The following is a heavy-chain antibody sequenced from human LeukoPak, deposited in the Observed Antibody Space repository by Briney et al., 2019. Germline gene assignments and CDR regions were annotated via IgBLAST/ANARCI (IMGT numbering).Heavy chain of an antibody. J-gene: IGHJ5*02. CDR3: ARGTSIAARHDNWFEP. Sequence: GASVKVSCKASGGTFSSYAISWVRQAPGQGLEWMGGIIPIFGTANYAQKFQGRVTITTDESTSTAYMELSSLRSEDTAVYYCARGTSIAARHDNWFEPWGQGTLVTVSS. CDR2: IIPIFGTA. CDR1: GGTFSSYA. V-gene: IGHV1-69*05. D-gene: IGHD6-6*01.